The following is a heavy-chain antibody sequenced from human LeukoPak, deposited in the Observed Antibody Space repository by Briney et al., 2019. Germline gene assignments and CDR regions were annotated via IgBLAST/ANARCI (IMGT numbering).Heavy chain of an antibody. CDR2: MSSDGSSA. CDR3: AREDSSSWFAY. CDR1: GFTFSSYW. D-gene: IGHD6-13*01. Sequence: GGSLRGSGAASGFTFSSYWMHWVRQAPGKGLVWVSRMSSDGSSATYADSVKGRFTISRDNAKNTLYLQMNSLRAEDTAVYYCAREDSSSWFAYWGHGTQVTVSS. V-gene: IGHV3-74*01. J-gene: IGHJ4*01.